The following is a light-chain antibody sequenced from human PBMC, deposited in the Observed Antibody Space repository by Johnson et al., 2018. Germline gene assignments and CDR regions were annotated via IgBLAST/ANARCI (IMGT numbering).Light chain of an antibody. Sequence: SVLTQPPSVSAAPGQKVTISCSGSSSNIGNNYVSWYQQLPGTAPKLLIYENNKRASGIPDRFSGSKSGTSATLGITGLQTGDEADYYCGTWDSSLNAGNVFGTGTKVTVL. V-gene: IGLV1-51*02. CDR2: ENN. CDR1: SSNIGNNY. J-gene: IGLJ1*01. CDR3: GTWDSSLNAGNV.